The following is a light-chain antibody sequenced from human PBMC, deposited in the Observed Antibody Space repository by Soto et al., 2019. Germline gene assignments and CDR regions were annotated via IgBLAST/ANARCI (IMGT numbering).Light chain of an antibody. Sequence: DIQMTQSPSTLSASVGDRVTISCRASQSISSRLAWYQQKPGKAPNLMIYKASTLESGVPSRFSGSGSGTDFTLTISSLQPEDFATYYCQQSYSTPITFGQGTRLEIK. J-gene: IGKJ5*01. CDR2: KAS. CDR1: QSISSR. V-gene: IGKV1-5*03. CDR3: QQSYSTPIT.